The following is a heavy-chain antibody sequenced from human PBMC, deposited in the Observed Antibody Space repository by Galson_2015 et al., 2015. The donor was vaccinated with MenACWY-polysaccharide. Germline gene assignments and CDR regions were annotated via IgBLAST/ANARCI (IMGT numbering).Heavy chain of an antibody. V-gene: IGHV1-3*01. Sequence: SVKVSCKASGYTFTSYDINWVRQATGQGLEWMGWINVDKGNTKYSQRFQGRVSITRDTSASTAYMELGGLRSEDTAVYYCAGGGTGSLAIDWGQGTLVTVSS. CDR2: INVDKGNT. CDR1: GYTFTSYD. D-gene: IGHD7-27*01. J-gene: IGHJ4*02. CDR3: AGGGTGSLAID.